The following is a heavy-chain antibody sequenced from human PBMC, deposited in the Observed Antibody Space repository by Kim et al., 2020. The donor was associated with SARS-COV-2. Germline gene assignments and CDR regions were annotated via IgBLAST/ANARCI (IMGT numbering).Heavy chain of an antibody. CDR2: ISGSGGST. CDR1: GFTFSSYA. Sequence: GGSLRLSCAASGFTFSSYAMSWVRQAPGKGLEWVSAISGSGGSTYYADSVKGRFTISRDNSKNTLYLQMNSLRAEDTAVYYCAKDSAYSGSGWYVDYFDYWGQGTLVTVSS. J-gene: IGHJ4*02. CDR3: AKDSAYSGSGWYVDYFDY. D-gene: IGHD6-19*01. V-gene: IGHV3-23*01.